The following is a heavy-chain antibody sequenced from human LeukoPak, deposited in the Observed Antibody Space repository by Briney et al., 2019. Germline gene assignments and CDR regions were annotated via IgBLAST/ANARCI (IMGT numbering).Heavy chain of an antibody. V-gene: IGHV3-11*01. CDR1: GFTFSDYY. D-gene: IGHD3-22*01. J-gene: IGHJ4*02. CDR3: ARDDSSGYYGFDY. CDR2: ISSSGSTI. Sequence: GGSLRLSCAPSGFTFSDYYMSWIRQAPGKGLEWVSYISSSGSTIYYADSVKGRFTISRDNAKNSLYLQVNSLRAEDTAVYYCARDDSSGYYGFDYWGQGTLVTLSS.